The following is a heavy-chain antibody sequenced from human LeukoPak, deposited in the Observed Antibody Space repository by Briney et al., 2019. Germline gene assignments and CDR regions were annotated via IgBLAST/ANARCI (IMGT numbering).Heavy chain of an antibody. CDR1: GFTFSSYE. CDR2: ISSSGSTI. Sequence: GGSLRLSCAASGFTFSSYEMNWVRQAPGKGLEWVSYISSSGSTIYYADSVKGRFTISRDNAKNSLYLQMNSLRAEDTAVYYCARDTYSSAWYFGYCDYCRHGILVSVCS. D-gene: IGHD6-13*01. J-gene: IGHJ4*03. V-gene: IGHV3-48*03. CDR3: ARDTYSSAWYFGYCDY.